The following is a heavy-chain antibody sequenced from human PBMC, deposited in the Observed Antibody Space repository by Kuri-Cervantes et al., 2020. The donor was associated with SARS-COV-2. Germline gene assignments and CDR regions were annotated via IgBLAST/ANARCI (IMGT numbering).Heavy chain of an antibody. V-gene: IGHV4-38-2*01. D-gene: IGHD2-15*01. CDR3: ARLERGSNWFDP. Sequence: SETLSLTCAVSGYSISSGYYWGWIRQPPGKGLEWIGSIYHSGSTYCNPSLKSRVTISVDTSKNQFSLKLSSVTAADTAVYYCARLERGSNWFDPWGQGTLVTVSS. J-gene: IGHJ5*02. CDR2: IYHSGST. CDR1: GYSISSGYY.